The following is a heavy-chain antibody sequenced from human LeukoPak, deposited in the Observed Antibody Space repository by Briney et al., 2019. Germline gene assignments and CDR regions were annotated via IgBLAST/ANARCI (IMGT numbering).Heavy chain of an antibody. CDR3: AKDRGSMVRGVRVDY. V-gene: IGHV3-9*01. D-gene: IGHD3-10*01. CDR2: NSWNSGRR. J-gene: IGHJ4*02. Sequence: PGRSLRLSCAAPGFTFDDYAMQWVPQTRGKGLGRVHGNSWNSGRRGYADSVKGRFTISRDNAKDSLYLQMNSLRADDTALYYCAKDRGSMVRGVRVDYWGQGTLVTVSS. CDR1: GFTFDDYA.